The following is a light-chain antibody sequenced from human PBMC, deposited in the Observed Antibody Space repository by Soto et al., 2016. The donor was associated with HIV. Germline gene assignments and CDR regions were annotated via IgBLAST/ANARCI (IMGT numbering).Light chain of an antibody. V-gene: IGKV1-27*01. J-gene: IGKJ1*01. Sequence: DIQMTQFPSTLSASIGDRVTITCRASQDMKIHLVWYQHKPGKAPKLLIFPSSSLQPGVPSRFSGSGSGTNFTLTISSLQPDDIGTYYCQEYYTVPYTFGQGTKVAIK. CDR2: PSS. CDR3: QEYYTVPYT. CDR1: QDMKIH.